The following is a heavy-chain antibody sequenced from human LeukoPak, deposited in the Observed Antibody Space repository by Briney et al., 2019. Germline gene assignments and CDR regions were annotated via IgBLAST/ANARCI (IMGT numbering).Heavy chain of an antibody. CDR2: INHSGGT. D-gene: IGHD6-19*01. Sequence: NPSETQSLTCALYVESFSVYYWSCPRQPTGKGLEWIGEINHSGGTNYIPSYKCRFTILVDTSKNQFSLKLSYVNAADTAVYYCARVLEGSSGQLWYFDLWGGGTLLSVRS. CDR1: VESFSVYY. CDR3: ARVLEGSSGQLWYFDL. V-gene: IGHV4-34*01. J-gene: IGHJ2*01.